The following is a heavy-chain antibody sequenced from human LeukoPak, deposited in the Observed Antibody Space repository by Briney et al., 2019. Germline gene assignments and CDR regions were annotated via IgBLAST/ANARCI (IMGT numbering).Heavy chain of an antibody. V-gene: IGHV4-39*01. CDR2: IYYSGGT. CDR1: GGSISSSSYY. J-gene: IGHJ3*02. CDR3: ARTPYYDSSGYYYVGHAFDI. D-gene: IGHD3-22*01. Sequence: SETLSLTCTVSGGSISSSSYYWGWIRQPPGKGLEWIGSIYYSGGTYYNPSLKSRVTISVDTSKNQFSLKLSSVTAADTAVYYCARTPYYDSSGYYYVGHAFDIWGQGTMVTVSS.